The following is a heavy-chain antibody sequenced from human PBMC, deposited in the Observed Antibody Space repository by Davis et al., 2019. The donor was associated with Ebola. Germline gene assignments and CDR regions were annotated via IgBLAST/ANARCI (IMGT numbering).Heavy chain of an antibody. CDR3: ARGTYYDFWSGYYTGWFDP. D-gene: IGHD3-3*01. J-gene: IGHJ5*02. CDR1: GYTFTSYG. CDR2: ISAYNGNT. V-gene: IGHV1-18*01. Sequence: ASVKVSCKASGYTFTSYGISWVRQAPGQGLEWMGWISAYNGNTNYAQKLQGRVTMTTDTSTSTAYMELRSLRSDDTAVYYCARGTYYDFWSGYYTGWFDPWGQGTLVTVFS.